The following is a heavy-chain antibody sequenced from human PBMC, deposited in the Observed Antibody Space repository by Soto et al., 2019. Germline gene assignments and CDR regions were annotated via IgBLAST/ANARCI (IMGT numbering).Heavy chain of an antibody. Sequence: GGSLRLSCAASGFTFSTYAMSWVRQAPGKGLEWVSSISGSGYSTYYADSVRGRFTISRDNSKNTLYLQINSLRAEDTAIYYCAKVQGPPATAIPRGNYWGQGTLVTVSS. CDR3: AKVQGPPATAIPRGNY. CDR2: ISGSGYST. V-gene: IGHV3-23*01. D-gene: IGHD2-2*02. J-gene: IGHJ4*02. CDR1: GFTFSTYA.